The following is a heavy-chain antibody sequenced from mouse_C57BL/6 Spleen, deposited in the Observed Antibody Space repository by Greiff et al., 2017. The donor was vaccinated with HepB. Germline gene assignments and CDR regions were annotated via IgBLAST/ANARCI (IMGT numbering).Heavy chain of an antibody. CDR3: ARDYYGTAY. V-gene: IGHV1-82*01. Sequence: QVQLQQPGPELVKPGASVKISCKASGYAFSSSWMNWVKQRPGKGLEWIGRIYPGDGDTNYNGKFKGKATLTADKSSSTAYMQLSSLTSEDSAVYFCARDYYGTAYWGQGTLVTVSA. D-gene: IGHD1-1*01. CDR1: GYAFSSSW. J-gene: IGHJ3*01. CDR2: IYPGDGDT.